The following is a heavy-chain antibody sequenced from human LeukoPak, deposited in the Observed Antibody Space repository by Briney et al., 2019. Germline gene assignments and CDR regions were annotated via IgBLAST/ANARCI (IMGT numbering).Heavy chain of an antibody. Sequence: SETLSLTCAVYGGSFSGYYWSWIRQPPGKGLEWIGEINHSGSTNYNPSLKSRVTISVDTSKNQFSLKLSSVTAADTAVYYCAREAMVHSGYDEEGVDYWGQGTLVTVSS. CDR2: INHSGST. V-gene: IGHV4-34*01. J-gene: IGHJ4*02. CDR1: GGSFSGYY. CDR3: AREAMVHSGYDEEGVDY. D-gene: IGHD5-12*01.